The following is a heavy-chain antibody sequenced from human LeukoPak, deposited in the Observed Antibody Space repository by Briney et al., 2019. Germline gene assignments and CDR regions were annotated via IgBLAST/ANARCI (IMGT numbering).Heavy chain of an antibody. V-gene: IGHV4-59*01. CDR2: IYYKGNT. CDR3: ARSYSSGSYYSPFDP. Sequence: SKTLSLTCTVSGGSISSFYWSWIRQPPGKGLEWIGYIYYKGNTNYSPSLTSRVTISVDTSKNQFSLKLSSLTAADTAVYYCARSYSSGSYYSPFDPWGQGTLVTVSS. D-gene: IGHD3-10*01. CDR1: GGSISSFY. J-gene: IGHJ5*02.